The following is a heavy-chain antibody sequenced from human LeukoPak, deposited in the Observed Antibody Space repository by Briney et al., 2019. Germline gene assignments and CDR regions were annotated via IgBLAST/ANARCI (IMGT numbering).Heavy chain of an antibody. CDR1: GFTVSSDS. CDR2: IYSAGST. V-gene: IGHV3-66*01. D-gene: IGHD2-8*01. CDR3: ARGRLNGYFDY. J-gene: IGHJ4*02. Sequence: GGSLRLSCAASGFTVSSDSMNWVRQAPGKGLEWVSLIYSAGSTYNADSVKGRFSISRDNSKNTLYLQMNSLRAEDTAVYFCARGRLNGYFDYWGQGTLVTVSS.